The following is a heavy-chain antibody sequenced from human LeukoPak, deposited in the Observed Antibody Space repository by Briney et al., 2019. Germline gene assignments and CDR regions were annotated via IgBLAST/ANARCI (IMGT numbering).Heavy chain of an antibody. V-gene: IGHV3-21*01. CDR1: GFIFISYS. Sequence: GGSLRLSCADSGFIFISYSVNSGRQSPGKGLEWVSSITSSSTFIYYADSVKGRFTVSRDNAKNSLYLQMNSLRVEDTAVYYCARSYGKQNYDYYYYYMDVRGKGTTVTVSS. CDR3: ARSYGKQNYDYYYYYMDV. D-gene: IGHD1-7*01. CDR2: ITSSSTFI. J-gene: IGHJ6*03.